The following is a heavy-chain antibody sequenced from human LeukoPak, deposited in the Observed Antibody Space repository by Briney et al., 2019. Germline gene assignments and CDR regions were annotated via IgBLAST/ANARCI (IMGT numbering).Heavy chain of an antibody. Sequence: AGGSLRLSCVASGFTFSSYAMSWVRQAPGKGLEWVSAISGSGGSTYYADSVKGRFTISRDNSKNTLYLQMNSLRAEDTAVYYCAKDFPLLAVPAARTRDTDDFDYWGQGTLVTVSS. CDR1: GFTFSSYA. V-gene: IGHV3-23*01. D-gene: IGHD2-2*01. J-gene: IGHJ4*02. CDR3: AKDFPLLAVPAARTRDTDDFDY. CDR2: ISGSGGST.